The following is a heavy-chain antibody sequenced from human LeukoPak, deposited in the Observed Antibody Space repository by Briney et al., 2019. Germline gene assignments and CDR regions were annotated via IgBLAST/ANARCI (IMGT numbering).Heavy chain of an antibody. CDR1: GYTFTGYY. D-gene: IGHD6-19*01. CDR2: INPNSGGT. V-gene: IGHV1-2*02. CDR3: ARDRYSSGHHYMDV. J-gene: IGHJ6*03. Sequence: ASVKVSCKASGYTFTGYYMHWVRQAPGQGLEWMGWINPNSGGTNYAQKFQGRVTMTRDTSISTAYMELSRLRSDDTAVYYCARDRYSSGHHYMDVWGKGTTVTVSS.